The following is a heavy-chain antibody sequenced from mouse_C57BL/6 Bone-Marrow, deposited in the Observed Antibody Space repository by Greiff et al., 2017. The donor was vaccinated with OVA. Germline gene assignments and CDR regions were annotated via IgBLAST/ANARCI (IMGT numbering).Heavy chain of an antibody. CDR2: INYDGSST. J-gene: IGHJ4*01. D-gene: IGHD1-2*01. CDR1: GFTFSDYY. CDR3: ARASYPGAMDY. V-gene: IGHV5-16*01. Sequence: DVKLVESEGGLVQPGSSMKLSCTASGFTFSDYYMAWVRQVPEKGLEWVANINYDGSSTYYLDSLKSRFIISRDNAKNILYLQMSSLKSEDTATYYCARASYPGAMDYWGQGTSVTVSS.